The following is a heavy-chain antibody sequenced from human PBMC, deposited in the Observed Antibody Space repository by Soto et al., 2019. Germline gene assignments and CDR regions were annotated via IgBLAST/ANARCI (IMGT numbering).Heavy chain of an antibody. CDR3: ARFKGCSGGSCYPYFDC. CDR1: GFTFSSYA. CDR2: ISYDGSNK. V-gene: IGHV3-30-3*01. J-gene: IGHJ4*02. D-gene: IGHD2-15*01. Sequence: QVQLVESGGGVVQPGRSLRLSCAASGFTFSSYAMHWVRQAPGKGLEWVAVISYDGSNKYYADSVKGRFTISRDNSKNTLYLQMNSLRAEATAVYYCARFKGCSGGSCYPYFDCWAQGTLVTVSS.